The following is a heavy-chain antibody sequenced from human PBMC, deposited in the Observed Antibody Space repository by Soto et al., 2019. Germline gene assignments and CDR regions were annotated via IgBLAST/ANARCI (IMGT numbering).Heavy chain of an antibody. Sequence: GGSLRLSCAASGFTFSDHWMTWVCQAPGKGLEWVASVKPDGSESYYVESAEGRFTISRDNAKNSVYLQMNSLRVEDTAVYYCARGHYGMDVWGQGNTVTVSS. J-gene: IGHJ6*02. CDR1: GFTFSDHW. V-gene: IGHV3-7*01. CDR3: ARGHYGMDV. CDR2: VKPDGSES.